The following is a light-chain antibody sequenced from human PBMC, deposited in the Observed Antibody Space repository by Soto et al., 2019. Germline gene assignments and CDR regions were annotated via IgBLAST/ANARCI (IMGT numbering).Light chain of an antibody. CDR3: ISYASINTYV. J-gene: IGLJ1*01. CDR1: SGDVGGYDY. V-gene: IGLV2-14*01. Sequence: QSVLTQPASVSGSPGQSITISCTGTSGDVGGYDYVSWYQQHPGKAPKLMIYDVTNRPSGVSNRFSGSKSGNTASLTISGLQAEDEADYYCISYASINTYVFGTGTKVTVL. CDR2: DVT.